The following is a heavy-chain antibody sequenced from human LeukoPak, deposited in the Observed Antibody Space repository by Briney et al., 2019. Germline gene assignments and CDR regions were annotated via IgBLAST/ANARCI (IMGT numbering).Heavy chain of an antibody. J-gene: IGHJ4*02. CDR1: GYTSTSYY. V-gene: IGHV1-46*01. D-gene: IGHD3-22*01. Sequence: ASVKVSCKASGYTSTSYYMHWVRQAPGQGLEWMGIINPSGGSTSYAQKFQGRVTMTRDTSTSTVYMELSSLRSGDTAVYYCARGVLTYYYDSSGYSSLDYWGQGTLVTVSS. CDR3: ARGVLTYYYDSSGYSSLDY. CDR2: INPSGGST.